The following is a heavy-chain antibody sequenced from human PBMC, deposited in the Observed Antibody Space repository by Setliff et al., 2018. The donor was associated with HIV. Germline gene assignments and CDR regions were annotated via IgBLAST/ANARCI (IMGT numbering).Heavy chain of an antibody. CDR1: GYSFNTYW. CDR2: FYPGDSDT. V-gene: IGHV5-51*01. D-gene: IGHD3-22*01. CDR3: ARAPNSPYYSNFWYADH. Sequence: PGESLKISCQTSGYSFNTYWIGWVRQLPGKGLEWMAIFYPGDSDTRYSPSFQSQATVSADKSIGTAYLQWDSLKASDTALYFCARAPNSPYYSNFWYADHWGQGTLVTVSS. J-gene: IGHJ5*02.